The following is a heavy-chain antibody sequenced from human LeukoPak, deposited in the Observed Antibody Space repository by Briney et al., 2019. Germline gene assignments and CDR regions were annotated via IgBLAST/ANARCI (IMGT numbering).Heavy chain of an antibody. Sequence: SETLSLTCTVSGGSISSIGYYWSWIRQPPGKGLEWIGYIYYSGSTNYNPSLKSRVTISVDTSKNQFSLKLSSVTAADTAVYYCARGLGSSSWYSHYYYGMDVWGQGTTVTVSS. CDR2: IYYSGST. V-gene: IGHV4-61*08. D-gene: IGHD6-13*01. CDR1: GGSISSIGYY. CDR3: ARGLGSSSWYSHYYYGMDV. J-gene: IGHJ6*02.